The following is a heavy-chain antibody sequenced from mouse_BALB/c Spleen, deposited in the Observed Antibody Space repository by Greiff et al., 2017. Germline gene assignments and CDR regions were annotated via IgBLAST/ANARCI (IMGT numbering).Heavy chain of an antibody. D-gene: IGHD1-1*01. Sequence: VQLQQSGAELARPGASVKLSCKASGYTFTSYWMQWVKQRPGQGLEWIGYINPSTGYTEYNQKFKDKATLTADKSSSTAYMQLSSLTSEDSAVYYCAILLRSAWFAYWGQGTLVTVSA. CDR2: INPSTGYT. CDR3: AILLRSAWFAY. J-gene: IGHJ3*01. CDR1: GYTFTSYW. V-gene: IGHV1-4*01.